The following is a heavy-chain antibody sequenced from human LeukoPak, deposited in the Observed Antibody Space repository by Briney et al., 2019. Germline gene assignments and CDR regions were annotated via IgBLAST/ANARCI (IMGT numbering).Heavy chain of an antibody. D-gene: IGHD6-13*01. CDR1: GFTFSRYG. J-gene: IGHJ4*02. CDR2: IRFDGSDK. V-gene: IGHV3-30*02. CDR3: AKIGAAAGHFDY. Sequence: GGSLRLSCAASGFTFSRYGMHWVRQAPGKGLEWVAFIRFDGSDKYHADSVKGRFTISRDNSKNTVYLQMNSLRVEDTALYYCAKIGAAAGHFDYWGQGTLVTVSS.